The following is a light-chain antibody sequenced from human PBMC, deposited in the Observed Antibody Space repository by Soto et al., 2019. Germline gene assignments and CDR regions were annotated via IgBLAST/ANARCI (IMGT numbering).Light chain of an antibody. CDR1: QDSSKY. Sequence: DVPMTQSASSLPASVGDTVTISCQASQDSSKYLNWFQQKPGKAPKLLIYDVFNVETGVPSRFSGRGSGTDFTLIISNLQPEDFATYYCQQYDQLAITFGGGTEVDI. CDR3: QQYDQLAIT. J-gene: IGKJ4*01. CDR2: DVF. V-gene: IGKV1-33*01.